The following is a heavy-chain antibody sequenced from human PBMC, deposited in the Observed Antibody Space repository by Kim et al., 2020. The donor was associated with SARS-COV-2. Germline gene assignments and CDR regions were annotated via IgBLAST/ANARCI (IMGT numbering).Heavy chain of an antibody. Sequence: GGSLRLSCAASGFSFSDYYMNWIRQAPGKGLEWVAYINSDGSSTEYADSVNGRFTISRDNAKKSLSLQMNRLTPEDTAGYYGVREPASWGQGTLVTVSS. CDR2: INSDGSST. CDR3: VREPAS. J-gene: IGHJ5*02. V-gene: IGHV3-11*01. CDR1: GFSFSDYY.